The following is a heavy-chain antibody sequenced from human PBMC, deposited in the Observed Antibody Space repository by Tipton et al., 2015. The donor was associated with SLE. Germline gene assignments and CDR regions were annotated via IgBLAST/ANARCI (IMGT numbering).Heavy chain of an antibody. D-gene: IGHD1-14*01. J-gene: IGHJ5*01. CDR1: GGSVGSGDYY. CDR3: ARDFGNVGRFDS. V-gene: IGHV4-30-2*06. Sequence: TLSLTCAVFGGSVGSGDYYWIWIRQSPGKGLEWIGEINHSGTPNYNPSLKRRVAISVDTSKNQFSLRLNSLTSADTAVYYCARDFGNVGRFDSWGQGTLVTVSS. CDR2: INHSGTP.